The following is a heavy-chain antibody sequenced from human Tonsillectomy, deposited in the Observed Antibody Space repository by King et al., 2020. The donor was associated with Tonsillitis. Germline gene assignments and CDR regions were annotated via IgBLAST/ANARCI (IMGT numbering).Heavy chain of an antibody. Sequence: VQLVQSGSELKKPGASVKVSCKASGYTFTSYAMNWVRQAPGQGLEWMGWINTNTGNPTYAQGFTGRFVFSLDTSVTTAYLQISSLKAEDTAGYYCARGEYSSSWYGPYYYYGMDVWGQGSTVTVSS. CDR1: GYTFTSYA. V-gene: IGHV7-4-1*02. D-gene: IGHD6-13*01. CDR2: INTNTGNP. J-gene: IGHJ6*02. CDR3: ARGEYSSSWYGPYYYYGMDV.